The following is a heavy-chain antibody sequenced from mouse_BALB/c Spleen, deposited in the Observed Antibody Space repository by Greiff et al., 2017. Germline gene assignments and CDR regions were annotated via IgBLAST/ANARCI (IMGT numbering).Heavy chain of an antibody. CDR2: ISSGGGST. CDR3: ARSSYYGSPAWFAD. V-gene: IGHV5-12-1*01. J-gene: IGHJ3*01. D-gene: IGHD1-1*01. CDR1: GFAFSSYD. Sequence: EVQLVESGGGLVKPGGSLKLSCAASGFAFSSYDMSWVRQTPGKRLEWVAYISSGGGSTYYPDTVKGRFTISRENAKNTLYLEMSSLRSEDTAMYYCARSSYYGSPAWFADWGQGTLVTVSA.